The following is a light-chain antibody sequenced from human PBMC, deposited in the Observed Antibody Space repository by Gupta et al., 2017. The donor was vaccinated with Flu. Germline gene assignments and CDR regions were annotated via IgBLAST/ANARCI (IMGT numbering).Light chain of an antibody. CDR2: EVS. CDR3: SSFTNTNTLV. Sequence: QSVLTQPASVSGSPGQSITISCTGSVNDVGAYNYFSWYQQYPGKAPKLMFYEVSNGPSGLSNRFSGSKSGNTASLTISGLQPEDEAGYYCSSFTNTNTLVFGGGTKVTVL. V-gene: IGLV2-14*01. J-gene: IGLJ3*02. CDR1: VNDVGAYNY.